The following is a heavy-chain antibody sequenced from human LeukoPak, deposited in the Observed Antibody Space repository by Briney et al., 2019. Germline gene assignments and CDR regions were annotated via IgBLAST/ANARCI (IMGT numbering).Heavy chain of an antibody. V-gene: IGHV4-59*01. Sequence: PSETLSLTCTVSGGSISSYYWSWTRQPPGKGLEWIGYIYYTGSTNYNPSLKSRVTISVETSKNQFSLKLKSVTAADTAVYYCARGGYYGSGNDFRFDPWGQGTLVTVSS. J-gene: IGHJ5*02. D-gene: IGHD3-10*01. CDR1: GGSISSYY. CDR2: IYYTGST. CDR3: ARGGYYGSGNDFRFDP.